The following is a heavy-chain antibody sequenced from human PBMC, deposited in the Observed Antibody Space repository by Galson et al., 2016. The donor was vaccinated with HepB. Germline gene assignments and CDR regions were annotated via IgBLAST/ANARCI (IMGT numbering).Heavy chain of an antibody. D-gene: IGHD3-3*01. V-gene: IGHV3-7*03. Sequence: SLRLSCAVSGLKFSTYWMTWVHQAPGKGLEWVATINPDGNEKAYVDSVKGRFTISRDNARNSLYLHLNSLRAEDTAVYYCARGHYEVWGQGTLVTVSS. CDR3: ARGHYEV. J-gene: IGHJ4*02. CDR1: GLKFSTYW. CDR2: INPDGNEK.